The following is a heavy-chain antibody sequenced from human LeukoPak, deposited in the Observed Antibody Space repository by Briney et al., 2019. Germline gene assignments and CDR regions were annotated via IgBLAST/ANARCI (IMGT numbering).Heavy chain of an antibody. V-gene: IGHV1-18*01. J-gene: IGHJ4*02. CDR2: ISAYNGNT. Sequence: ASVKVSCKASGYTFTRYDINRVRQAPGQGLEWMGWISAYNGNTNYAQELQGRVTMTTDTSTSTAYMELRSLRSDDTAVYYCAREAVAVNFDYWGQGTLVTVSS. CDR1: GYTFTRYD. CDR3: AREAVAVNFDY. D-gene: IGHD6-19*01.